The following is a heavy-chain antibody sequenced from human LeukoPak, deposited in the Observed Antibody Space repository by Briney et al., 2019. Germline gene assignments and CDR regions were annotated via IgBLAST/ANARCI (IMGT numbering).Heavy chain of an antibody. CDR1: GYTFITYG. V-gene: IGHV1-18*01. D-gene: IGHD5-24*01. CDR2: ISAYNGNT. Sequence: ASVKVSCKASGYTFITYGISWVRQAPGQGLEWMGWISAYNGNTNYTQKLQGKVTMTTDTSTSTAYMELSSLRSEDTAVYYCARAGKMATITTYFDYWGQGTLVTVSS. CDR3: ARAGKMATITTYFDY. J-gene: IGHJ4*02.